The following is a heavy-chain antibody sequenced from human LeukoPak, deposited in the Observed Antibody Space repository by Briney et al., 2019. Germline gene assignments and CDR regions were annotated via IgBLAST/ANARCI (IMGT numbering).Heavy chain of an antibody. J-gene: IGHJ6*03. Sequence: GGSLRLSCAASGFTFSSSWMTWVRQVPGKGLEWVASIREDGSQKSSVDSVKGRFTISRDNAKTSLYLQMDSLRAEDTAVYYCARVLLTPPNYYYYMDVWGKGTTVTVSS. CDR1: GFTFSSSW. CDR3: ARVLLTPPNYYYYMDV. V-gene: IGHV3-7*01. CDR2: IREDGSQK. D-gene: IGHD3-10*01.